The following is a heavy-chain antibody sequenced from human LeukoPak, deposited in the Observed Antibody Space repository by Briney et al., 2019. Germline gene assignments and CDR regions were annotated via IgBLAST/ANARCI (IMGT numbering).Heavy chain of an antibody. J-gene: IGHJ3*02. CDR2: INHSGST. Sequence: SETLSLTCAVYGGSFSGYYWSWIRQPPGKGLEWIAEINHSGSTNYNPSLKSRVTISVDTSKNQFSLKLSSVTAADTAVYYCATHYYGSGREDAFDIWGQGTMVTVSS. V-gene: IGHV4-34*01. CDR3: ATHYYGSGREDAFDI. CDR1: GGSFSGYY. D-gene: IGHD3-10*01.